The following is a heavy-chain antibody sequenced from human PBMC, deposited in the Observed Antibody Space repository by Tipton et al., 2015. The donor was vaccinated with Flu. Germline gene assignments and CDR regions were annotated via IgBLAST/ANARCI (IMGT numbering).Heavy chain of an antibody. Sequence: QVQLVQSGGGVVQPGGSLRLSCAASGFTFSGYGMHWVRQAPGKGLEWVAFIRHDGSDKYYADSVKGRFTISRDDSKNALYLLINSLRAEDTAVYYCAKDGWDSSGWYPFDYWGQGTLVTVSS. CDR2: IRHDGSDK. V-gene: IGHV3-30*02. CDR1: GFTFSGYG. CDR3: AKDGWDSSGWYPFDY. D-gene: IGHD6-19*01. J-gene: IGHJ4*02.